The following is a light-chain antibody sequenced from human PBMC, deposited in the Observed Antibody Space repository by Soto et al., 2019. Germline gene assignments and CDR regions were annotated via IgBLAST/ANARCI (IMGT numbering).Light chain of an antibody. Sequence: QSVLTQPPSASGTPGQRVTISCSGSNSNIGSNTVNWYQQLPGTAPKLLIYTNSQRPSGVPDRFSGSKSGTSASLAISGLQSEDEADYYCQSYDSSLSEVFGTGTKLTVL. J-gene: IGLJ1*01. V-gene: IGLV1-44*01. CDR3: QSYDSSLSEV. CDR2: TNS. CDR1: NSNIGSNT.